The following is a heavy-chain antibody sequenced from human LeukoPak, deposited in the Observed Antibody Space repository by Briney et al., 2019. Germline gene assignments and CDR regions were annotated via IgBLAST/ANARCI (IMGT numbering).Heavy chain of an antibody. CDR3: ARVKRDYGSGSYYYYYYYYMDV. V-gene: IGHV3-74*01. Sequence: PGGSLRLSCAASGFTFSSYWMHWVRQAPGKGLVWVSRINSDGSSTSYADSVKGRFTISRDNAKNTLYLQMNSLRAEDTAVYYCARVKRDYGSGSYYYYYYYYMDVWGKGTTVTISS. D-gene: IGHD3-10*01. CDR1: GFTFSSYW. J-gene: IGHJ6*03. CDR2: INSDGSST.